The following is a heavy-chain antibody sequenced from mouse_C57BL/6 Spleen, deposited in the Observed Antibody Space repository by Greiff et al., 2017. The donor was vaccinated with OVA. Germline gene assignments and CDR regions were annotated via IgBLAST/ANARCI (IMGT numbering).Heavy chain of an antibody. J-gene: IGHJ1*03. CDR1: GFTFTDYY. CDR2: IRNKANGYTT. V-gene: IGHV7-3*01. Sequence: EVMLVESGGGLVQPGGSLSLSCAASGFTFTDYYMSWVRQPPGKALEWLGFIRNKANGYTTEYSASVKDRFTISRDNSQSILYLQMNALRAEDSATYYCARSAYFDVWGTGTTVTVSS. CDR3: ARSAYFDV.